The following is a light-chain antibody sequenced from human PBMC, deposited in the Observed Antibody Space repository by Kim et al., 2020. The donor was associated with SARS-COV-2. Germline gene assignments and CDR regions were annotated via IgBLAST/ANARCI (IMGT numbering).Light chain of an antibody. Sequence: EIVLTQSPGTLSLSPGERATLSCRASQSVSSSYLAWYQQKPGQAPSLLIYGASSRATGIPDMFSGSGSGTDFTLTISRLEPEDFAVYYCQQYGSSGFTFGPGTKVDIK. J-gene: IGKJ3*01. CDR1: QSVSSSY. V-gene: IGKV3-20*01. CDR2: GAS. CDR3: QQYGSSGFT.